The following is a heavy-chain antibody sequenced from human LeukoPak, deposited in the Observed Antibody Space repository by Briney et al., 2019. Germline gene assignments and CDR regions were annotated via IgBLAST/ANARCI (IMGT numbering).Heavy chain of an antibody. V-gene: IGHV3-30*04. J-gene: IGHJ4*02. CDR2: MSYDGSHK. D-gene: IGHD5-12*01. CDR1: GFPFISYT. Sequence: PGGSLRLSCVASGFPFISYTMHWVRQAPGKGLEWVAVMSYDGSHKFHADSVKGRFTISRDNSKNTVYLQVNSLRAEGTAIYYCARDVGGYAFDSWGQGTLVTVSS. CDR3: ARDVGGYAFDS.